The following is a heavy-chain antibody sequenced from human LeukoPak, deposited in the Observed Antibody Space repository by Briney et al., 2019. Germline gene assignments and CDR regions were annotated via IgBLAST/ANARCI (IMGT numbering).Heavy chain of an antibody. J-gene: IGHJ6*02. D-gene: IGHD1-20*01. CDR1: GGSVSSGSYY. V-gene: IGHV4-61*01. CDR2: IYYSGST. CDR3: ARDFYNWNYNYYYGMDV. Sequence: SETLSLTCTVSGGSVSSGSYYWSWIRQPPGKGLEWIGYIYYSGSTNYNPSLKSRVTISVDTSKNQFSLKLSSVTAADTAVYYCARDFYNWNYNYYYGMDVWGQGTTVTVSS.